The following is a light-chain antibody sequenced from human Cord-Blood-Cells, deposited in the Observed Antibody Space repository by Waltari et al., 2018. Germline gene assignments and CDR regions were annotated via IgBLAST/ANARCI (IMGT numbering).Light chain of an antibody. CDR2: AAS. CDR3: LQHNSYPFT. CDR1: QRISNY. V-gene: IGKV1-17*03. Sequence: DIQMTHSPSPMSASVGDRVTITCRASQRISNYLAWFPQKPGKVPKRLIYAASSLQSGVPARFSGSGSGTEFTLTISSLQPEDFATYYCLQHNSYPFTFGPGTKVDIK. J-gene: IGKJ3*01.